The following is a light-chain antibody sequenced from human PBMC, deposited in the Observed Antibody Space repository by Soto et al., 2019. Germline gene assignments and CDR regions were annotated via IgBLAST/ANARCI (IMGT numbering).Light chain of an antibody. CDR1: QSVSSN. V-gene: IGKV3-15*01. CDR2: GAS. J-gene: IGKJ1*01. Sequence: EIVMTQSPATLSVSPGERATLSCRASQSVSSNLAGYQQKPGQAPRLHIYGASTRATGIPARFSGSGSGTEFPLTISSLQSEDFAVYYCQQYNNWPTCTFGQGTKVEIK. CDR3: QQYNNWPTCT.